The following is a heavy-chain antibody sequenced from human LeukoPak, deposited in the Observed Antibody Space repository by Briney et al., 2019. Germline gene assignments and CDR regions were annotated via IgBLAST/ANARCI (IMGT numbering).Heavy chain of an antibody. D-gene: IGHD2-21*02. V-gene: IGHV3-9*01. CDR3: ASLVVTALARDY. CDR1: GFTFHDYA. Sequence: GGSLRLSCAASGFTFHDYAMHWVRQAPGKGLEWVSGISWNSGIIGYADSVKGRFTTSRDNAKNSLYLQMNSLRAEDTAVYYCASLVVTALARDYWGQGTLVTVSS. CDR2: ISWNSGII. J-gene: IGHJ4*02.